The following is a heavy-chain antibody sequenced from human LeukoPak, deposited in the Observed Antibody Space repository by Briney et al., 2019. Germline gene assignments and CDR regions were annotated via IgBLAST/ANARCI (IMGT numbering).Heavy chain of an antibody. J-gene: IGHJ4*02. D-gene: IGHD6-13*01. CDR1: GFTFSSYG. CDR3: AKDIGDYFSSSWGEFDY. CDR2: ISWNSGSI. Sequence: GGSLRLSCAASGFTFSSYGMHWVRQAPGKGLEWVSGISWNSGSIGYADSVKGRFTISRDNAKNSLYLQMNSLRAEGTALYYCAKDIGDYFSSSWGEFDYWGQGTLVTVSS. V-gene: IGHV3-9*01.